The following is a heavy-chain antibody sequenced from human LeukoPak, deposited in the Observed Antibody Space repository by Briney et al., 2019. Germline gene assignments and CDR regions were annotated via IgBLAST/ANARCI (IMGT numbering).Heavy chain of an antibody. Sequence: GGSLRLSRAASGFSFSDYNMNWVRQAPGKGLEWVSVIYSGGSTYYADSVKGRFTISRDNSKSTLYIQMNSLRAEDTAVYYCARAKPKNMVRGLIMRRESRYYFDYWGQGTLVTVSS. CDR2: IYSGGST. J-gene: IGHJ4*02. D-gene: IGHD3-10*01. V-gene: IGHV3-53*01. CDR3: ARAKPKNMVRGLIMRRESRYYFDY. CDR1: GFSFSDYN.